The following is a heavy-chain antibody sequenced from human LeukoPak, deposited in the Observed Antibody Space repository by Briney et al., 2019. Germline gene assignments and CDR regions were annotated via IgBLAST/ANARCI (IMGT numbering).Heavy chain of an antibody. J-gene: IGHJ4*02. CDR2: ISYDGSNK. D-gene: IGHD4-17*01. CDR3: AKADGDYGRGSADY. CDR1: GFTFSSYG. Sequence: PGGSLRLSCAASGFTFSSYGMHWVRQAPGKGLEWVAVISYDGSNKYYADSVKGRFTISRDNSKNTLCLQMNSLRAEDTAVYYCAKADGDYGRGSADYWGQGTLVTVSS. V-gene: IGHV3-30*18.